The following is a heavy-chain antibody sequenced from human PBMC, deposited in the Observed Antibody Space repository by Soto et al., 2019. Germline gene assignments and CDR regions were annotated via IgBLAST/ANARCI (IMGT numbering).Heavy chain of an antibody. CDR1: GFTFSSYG. CDR3: AVLPPTLQRDTRGYYDDAFDI. J-gene: IGHJ3*02. Sequence: GGSLRLSCAASGFTFSSYGMHWVRQAPGKGLEWVAVISYDGSNKYYADSVKGRFTISRDNSKNTLYLQMNSLRAEDTAVYYCAVLPPTLQRDTRGYYDDAFDIWGQGTMVTVSS. V-gene: IGHV3-30*03. D-gene: IGHD3-22*01. CDR2: ISYDGSNK.